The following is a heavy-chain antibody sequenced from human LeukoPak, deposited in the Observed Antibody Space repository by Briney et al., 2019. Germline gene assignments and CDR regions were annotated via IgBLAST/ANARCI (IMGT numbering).Heavy chain of an antibody. CDR2: ISSNGGST. CDR1: GFTFSSYA. J-gene: IGHJ4*02. CDR3: VRGITGTHFDY. Sequence: GGSLRLSCSASGFTFSSYAMHWVRQAPGKGLEYVSAISSNGGSTYYAGSVKGRFTISRDNSKNTLYLQMSSLRAEDTAVYYCVRGITGTHFDYWGQGTLVTVSS. D-gene: IGHD1-20*01. V-gene: IGHV3-64D*06.